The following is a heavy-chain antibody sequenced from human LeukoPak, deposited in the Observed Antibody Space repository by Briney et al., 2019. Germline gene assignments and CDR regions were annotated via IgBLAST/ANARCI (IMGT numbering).Heavy chain of an antibody. CDR2: ISGSGGST. CDR3: AKDLLGAGWAVPAAIASDY. J-gene: IGHJ4*02. Sequence: GGSLRLSCAASGFTFSSYAMGWVRQAPGKGLEWVSAISGSGGSTYYADSVKGRFTISRANSKTPLYLQMNSLRAEATAVYSSAKDLLGAGWAVPAAIASDYCGQGTLVTVSS. CDR1: GFTFSSYA. V-gene: IGHV3-23*01. D-gene: IGHD2-2*01.